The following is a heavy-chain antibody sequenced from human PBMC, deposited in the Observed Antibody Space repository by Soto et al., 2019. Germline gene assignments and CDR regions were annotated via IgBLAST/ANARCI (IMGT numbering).Heavy chain of an antibody. Sequence: EVQLVESGGGLVQPWGSLILSWAASGFTFSSYSINWVRQAPCKGLEWFSYITRDSSTISYADSVKGQFTVSRDNAKNSLYLQMNSLTDEDTAVTYFARVGRGVSGMDHWGQATSVTVSS. CDR3: ARVGRGVSGMDH. CDR1: GFTFSSYS. J-gene: IGHJ6*02. V-gene: IGHV3-48*02. D-gene: IGHD2-8*01. CDR2: ITRDSSTI.